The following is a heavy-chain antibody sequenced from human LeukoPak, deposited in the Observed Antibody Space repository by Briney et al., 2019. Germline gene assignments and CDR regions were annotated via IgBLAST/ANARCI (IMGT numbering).Heavy chain of an antibody. V-gene: IGHV3-49*04. CDR1: GFPFGDYA. Sequence: GGSLRLSCAASGFPFGDYAMSWVRQAPGKGLEWVGFIRSKDYGGTTEYAASVKGRFSISRDDSKSIAYLQMNSLKTEDTAVYYCTSRGFGPGTTGYYWGQGTLVTVSS. D-gene: IGHD3-16*01. CDR3: TSRGFGPGTTGYY. J-gene: IGHJ4*02. CDR2: IRSKDYGGTT.